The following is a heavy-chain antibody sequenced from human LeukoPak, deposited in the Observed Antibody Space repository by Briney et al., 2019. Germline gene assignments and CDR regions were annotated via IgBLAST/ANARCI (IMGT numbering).Heavy chain of an antibody. CDR3: ARTDGSY. V-gene: IGHV3-23*01. D-gene: IGHD2-15*01. Sequence: PGGSLRLSCAASGFTFSSFAMTWVRQAPGKGLEWISAISGSGGNIYYADSVQGRFTISRDNSKNTLYLQMNSLRAEDTAVYYCARTDGSYWGQGTLVTVSS. CDR2: ISGSGGNI. J-gene: IGHJ4*02. CDR1: GFTFSSFA.